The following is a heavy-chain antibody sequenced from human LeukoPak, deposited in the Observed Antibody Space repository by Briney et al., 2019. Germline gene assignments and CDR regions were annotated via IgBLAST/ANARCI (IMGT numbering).Heavy chain of an antibody. CDR1: GFTFSSYA. D-gene: IGHD1-26*01. CDR2: ISGSGGST. CDR3: ARIVGATEDY. V-gene: IGHV3-23*01. J-gene: IGHJ4*02. Sequence: TGGSLRLSCAASGFTFSSYAMSWVRQAPGKGLEWVSAISGSGGSTYYADSVKGRFTNSRDNSKNTLYLQMNSLRAEDTAVYYCARIVGATEDYWGQGTLVTVSS.